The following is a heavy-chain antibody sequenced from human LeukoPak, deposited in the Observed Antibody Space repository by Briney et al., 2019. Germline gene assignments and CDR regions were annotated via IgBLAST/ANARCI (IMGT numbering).Heavy chain of an antibody. D-gene: IGHD6-13*01. Sequence: GGSLRLSCAASGFTFSSYAMHWVRQAPGKGLEWVAVISYDGSNKYYADSVKGRFTISRDNSKNTLYLQMNSLRAEDTAVYYCAKDAASAFIAAAAPVDYWGQGTLVTVSS. J-gene: IGHJ4*02. CDR1: GFTFSSYA. CDR3: AKDAASAFIAAAAPVDY. V-gene: IGHV3-30*04. CDR2: ISYDGSNK.